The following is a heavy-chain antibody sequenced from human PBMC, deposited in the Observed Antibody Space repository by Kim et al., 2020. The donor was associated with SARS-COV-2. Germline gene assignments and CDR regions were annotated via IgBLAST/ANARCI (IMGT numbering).Heavy chain of an antibody. Sequence: SETLSLTCTVSGGSISSYYWSWIRQPPGKGLEWIGYIYYSGSTNYNPSLKSRVTISVDTSKNQFSLKLSSVTAADTAVYYCARGIGTTVTTKYYYYGMDVWGQGTTVTVSS. J-gene: IGHJ6*02. D-gene: IGHD4-17*01. CDR2: IYYSGST. CDR3: ARGIGTTVTTKYYYYGMDV. V-gene: IGHV4-59*08. CDR1: GGSISSYY.